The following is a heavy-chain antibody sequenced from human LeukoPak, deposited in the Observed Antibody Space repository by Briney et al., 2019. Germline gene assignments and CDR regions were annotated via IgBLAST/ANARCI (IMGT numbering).Heavy chain of an antibody. CDR1: GVSISSGGYY. V-gene: IGHV4-31*03. D-gene: IGHD3-22*01. J-gene: IGHJ4*02. CDR3: ARVDIGDSSGYYSSRWDYFDY. Sequence: PSETLSLTCTVSGVSISSGGYYWSWIRQHPGKGLEWIGYIYYSGSTYYNPSLKSRVTISVDTSKNQFSLKLSSVTAADTAVYYCARVDIGDSSGYYSSRWDYFDYWGQGTLVTVSS. CDR2: IYYSGST.